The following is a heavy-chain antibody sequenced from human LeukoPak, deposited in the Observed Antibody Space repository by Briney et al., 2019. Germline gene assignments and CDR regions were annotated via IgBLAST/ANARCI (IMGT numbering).Heavy chain of an antibody. CDR1: GGSISSSSYY. J-gene: IGHJ4*02. CDR3: ARPRSGSYLD. Sequence: PSETLSLTCTVSGGSISSSSYYWGWIRQPPGKGLEWIGSIYYSGSTYYNPSLKSRVTISVDTSKNQFSLKLSSVTAADTAVYYCARPRSGSYLDWGQGTLVTVSS. V-gene: IGHV4-39*01. CDR2: IYYSGST. D-gene: IGHD1-26*01.